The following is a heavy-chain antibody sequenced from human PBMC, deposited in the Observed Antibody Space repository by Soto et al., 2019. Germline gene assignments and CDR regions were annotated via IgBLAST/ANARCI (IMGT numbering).Heavy chain of an antibody. CDR2: INHSGRT. D-gene: IGHD3-9*01. CDR3: ARGGSNDWQVAFDI. V-gene: IGHV4-34*01. CDR1: GGSFSGYY. J-gene: IGHJ3*02. Sequence: SETLSLTCAVYGGSFSGYYWSWIRQPPGKGLEWIGEINHSGRTNYNPSLKSRVTISVDTSKNQFSLKLSSVTAADTAVYYCARGGSNDWQVAFDIWGQGTMVTVSS.